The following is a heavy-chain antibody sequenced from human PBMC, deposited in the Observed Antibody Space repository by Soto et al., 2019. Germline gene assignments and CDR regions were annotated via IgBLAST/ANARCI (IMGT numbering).Heavy chain of an antibody. J-gene: IGHJ4*02. Sequence: QVDLQESGPGLVKPSQTLSLTCTVSGASISVHTYYWSWVRQLPGKGLESIGHIYNTGSTYYNPSLKSRVTISLDTSKNQFSLKLNSVTAADTAVYYCARDAGGGTGSYYRYFDYWAQGILVTVSS. CDR2: IYNTGST. V-gene: IGHV4-31*03. D-gene: IGHD3-10*01. CDR1: GASISVHTYY. CDR3: ARDAGGGTGSYYRYFDY.